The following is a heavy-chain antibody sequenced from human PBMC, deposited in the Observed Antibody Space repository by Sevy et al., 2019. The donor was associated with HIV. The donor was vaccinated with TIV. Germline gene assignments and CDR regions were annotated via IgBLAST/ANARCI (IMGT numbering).Heavy chain of an antibody. CDR3: AREGEQQLVLNYYFDY. J-gene: IGHJ4*02. D-gene: IGHD6-13*01. CDR1: GGTFSSYA. V-gene: IGHV1-69*13. CDR2: IIPIFGTA. Sequence: ASVKVSCKASGGTFSSYAISWVRQAPGQGLEWMGGIIPIFGTANYSQKFRGRVTITADESTSTAYMELSSLRSEDTAVYYCAREGEQQLVLNYYFDYWGQGTLVTVSS.